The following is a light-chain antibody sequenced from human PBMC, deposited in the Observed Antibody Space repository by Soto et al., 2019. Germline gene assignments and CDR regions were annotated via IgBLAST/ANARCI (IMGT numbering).Light chain of an antibody. CDR1: SGDVGGYYF. V-gene: IGLV2-11*01. Sequence: QSALTQPRSVSGSPGQSVTISCTGSSGDVGGYYFVSWYQQHPGKAPTLMIFDVSQRPSGVPDRFSGSKSGNTASLTISGLQAEYEAHYYCCSYGGSYTWVFGGGTKLTVL. CDR3: CSYGGSYTWV. J-gene: IGLJ3*02. CDR2: DVS.